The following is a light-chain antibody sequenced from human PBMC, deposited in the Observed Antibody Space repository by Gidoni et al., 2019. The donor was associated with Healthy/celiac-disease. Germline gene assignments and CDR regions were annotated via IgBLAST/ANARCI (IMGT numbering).Light chain of an antibody. V-gene: IGLV2-14*03. J-gene: IGLJ1*01. Sequence: QSALPQPASVSGSPGRSITISCTGTSSDVGGYNYVSWYQQHPGKAPKLMIYDVSNRPSGVSNRFSGSKSGNTASLTISGLQAEDEADYYCSSYTSSSTYYVFGTGTKVTVL. CDR1: SSDVGGYNY. CDR3: SSYTSSSTYYV. CDR2: DVS.